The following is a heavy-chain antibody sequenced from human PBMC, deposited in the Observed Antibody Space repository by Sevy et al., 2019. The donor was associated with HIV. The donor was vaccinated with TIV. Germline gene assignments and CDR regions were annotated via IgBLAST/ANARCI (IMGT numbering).Heavy chain of an antibody. CDR3: ARVQSHTGWFDY. Sequence: GGSLRLSCEASGFSVSSNYMAWVRQAPGRGLEWVSVIYSGKSTDYRDSVNGRFTISRDSSKNTLYLQMDSLRAEDTAVYHVARVQSHTGWFDYWGQRSLVTVSS. D-gene: IGHD6-19*01. CDR1: GFSVSSNY. J-gene: IGHJ4*02. CDR2: IYSGKST. V-gene: IGHV3-53*01.